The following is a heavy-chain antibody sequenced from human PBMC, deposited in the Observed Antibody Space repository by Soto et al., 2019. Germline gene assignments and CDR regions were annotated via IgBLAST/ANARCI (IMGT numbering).Heavy chain of an antibody. V-gene: IGHV4-59*01. CDR3: ARGGGKYYYGSGSSNYYYYYGMDV. CDR2: IYYSGST. D-gene: IGHD3-10*01. CDR1: GGSISSYY. J-gene: IGHJ6*02. Sequence: SETLSLTCTVSGGSISSYYWSWIRQPPGKGLEWIGYIYYSGSTNYNPSLKSRVTISVDTSKNQFYLKLSSVTAADTAVYYCARGGGKYYYGSGSSNYYYYYGMDVWGQGTTVSVSS.